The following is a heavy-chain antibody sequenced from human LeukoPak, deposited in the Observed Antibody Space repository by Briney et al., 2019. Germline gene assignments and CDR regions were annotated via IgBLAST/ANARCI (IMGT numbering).Heavy chain of an antibody. CDR2: IGTAGDT. CDR3: ARGVGLWFGEFLKEPWFDP. CDR1: APSFSSSD. J-gene: IGHJ5*02. D-gene: IGHD3-10*01. Sequence: GRCLRLARPPSAPSFSSSDTRSVRLARGNCLESVSAIGTAGDTYYPGSVKGRFSISRENAKNSLYLQMNSLRAGDTAVYYCARGVGLWFGEFLKEPWFDPWGQGTLVTVSS. V-gene: IGHV3-13*01.